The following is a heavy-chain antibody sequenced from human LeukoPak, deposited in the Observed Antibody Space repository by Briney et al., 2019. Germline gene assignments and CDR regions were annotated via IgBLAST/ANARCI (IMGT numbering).Heavy chain of an antibody. V-gene: IGHV1-69*05. Sequence: CKASGGTFISYAISWVRQAPGQGLEWMGGIIPIYGTPNYAQKFQGRVTITTDESTSTAYMELSSLRSEDTAVYYCARSNYYDSSGYYHLGYYYYMDVWGKGTTVTVSS. CDR2: IIPIYGTP. CDR1: GGTFISYA. CDR3: ARSNYYDSSGYYHLGYYYYMDV. D-gene: IGHD3-22*01. J-gene: IGHJ6*03.